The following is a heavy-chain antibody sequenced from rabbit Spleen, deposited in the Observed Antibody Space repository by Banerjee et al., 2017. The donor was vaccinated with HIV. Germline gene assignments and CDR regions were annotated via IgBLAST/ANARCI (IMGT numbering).Heavy chain of an antibody. CDR3: ARDTGTSFSTYGMDL. CDR2: IDTGSSGFT. J-gene: IGHJ6*01. Sequence: QSLEESRGDLVKPGASLTLTCIASGVSFSGDSYMCWVRQAPGKGLEWIVCIDTGSSGFTYYASWAKGRFTISKTSSTTVTLQMTSLTAADTATYFCARDTGTSFSTYGMDLWGQGTLVTVS. CDR1: GVSFSGDSY. D-gene: IGHD7-1*01. V-gene: IGHV1S40*01.